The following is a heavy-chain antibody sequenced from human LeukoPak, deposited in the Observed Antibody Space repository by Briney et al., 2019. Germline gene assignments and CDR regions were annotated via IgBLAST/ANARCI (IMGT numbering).Heavy chain of an antibody. CDR1: GFTFNSYA. J-gene: IGHJ4*02. Sequence: GGSLRLSCAASGFTFNSYAMSWVRQPPGKGLEWVSAISPGGSDTYYADSVRGRFTISRDNSKNTLYLQMSSLRAEDSAVYYCAKRGGYETMAAFDYWGQGTLVTVSS. CDR3: AKRGGYETMAAFDY. V-gene: IGHV3-23*01. CDR2: ISPGGSDT. D-gene: IGHD3-10*01.